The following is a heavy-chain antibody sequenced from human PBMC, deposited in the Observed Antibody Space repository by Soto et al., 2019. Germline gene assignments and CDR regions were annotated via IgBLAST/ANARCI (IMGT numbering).Heavy chain of an antibody. J-gene: IGHJ4*02. D-gene: IGHD6-13*01. CDR2: FNPMSGST. Sequence: QVQLVQSGAEVKKPGASVKISCKTSGYIFINYYIHWVRQAPGQGLKWVALFNPMSGSTNYAQKLQGRVTVTNETSTSTIYMELSSLISEDTAVYYCATDLAAADYWGQGTLVTVS. CDR1: GYIFINYY. CDR3: ATDLAAADY. V-gene: IGHV1-46*04.